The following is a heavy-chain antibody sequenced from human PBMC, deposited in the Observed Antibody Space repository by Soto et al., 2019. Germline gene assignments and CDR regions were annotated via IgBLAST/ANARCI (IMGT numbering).Heavy chain of an antibody. CDR2: IYYSGRT. V-gene: IGHV4-39*01. CDR3: ARQRTTVVTQAYFDH. D-gene: IGHD2-21*02. Sequence: SETLSLTCIVSGESISSSSYYWGWIRQPPGKGLEWIGSIYYSGRTHYNPSFKSRVTISIDTSKNQFSLKLSSVTATDTAVYYCARQRTTVVTQAYFDHWGQGALVTVSS. J-gene: IGHJ4*02. CDR1: GESISSSSYY.